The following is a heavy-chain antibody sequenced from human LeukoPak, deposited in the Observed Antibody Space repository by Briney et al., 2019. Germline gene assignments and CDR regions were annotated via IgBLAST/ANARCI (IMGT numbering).Heavy chain of an antibody. J-gene: IGHJ4*02. D-gene: IGHD3-22*01. CDR1: GFTFSSYW. CDR3: ASFSGYYYYFDY. V-gene: IGHV3-7*01. CDR2: IKQDGSEK. Sequence: GGCLRLSCAASGFTFSSYWMTWVRQAPGKGLEWVANIKQDGSEKYYVDSVKGRFTISRDNAKNSLYLQMNSLRAEDTAVYYCASFSGYYYYFDYWGQGTLVTVSS.